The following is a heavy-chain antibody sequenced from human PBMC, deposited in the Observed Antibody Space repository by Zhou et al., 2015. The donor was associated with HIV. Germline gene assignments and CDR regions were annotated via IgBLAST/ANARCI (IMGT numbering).Heavy chain of an antibody. V-gene: IGHV1-69*02. CDR1: GGPFNSYS. CDR2: IIPILRIP. Sequence: QVQLVQSGAEVKKPGSSVKVSCKASGGPFNSYSINWVRQAPGHALEWMGGIIPILRIPNYAETLQGRVTITVDKSTSAAYMELNRLTSEDAAVYFCARSSVNHDNAFDLWGQGTKVIVSS. D-gene: IGHD1-14*01. J-gene: IGHJ3*01. CDR3: ARSSVNHDNAFDL.